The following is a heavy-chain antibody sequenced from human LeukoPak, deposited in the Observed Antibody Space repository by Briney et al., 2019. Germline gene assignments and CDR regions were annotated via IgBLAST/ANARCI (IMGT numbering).Heavy chain of an antibody. Sequence: SETLSLTCAVYGGSLNDYHWTWVRQTPGKGLGWIGEIHRSGSTNSNPSLKSRVEMSIDTSKNHFSLNLTSVTAADTAVYYCVRGGGGYFIWGQGATVTVSS. V-gene: IGHV4-34*01. CDR2: IHRSGST. J-gene: IGHJ3*02. CDR1: GGSLNDYH. CDR3: VRGGGGYFI. D-gene: IGHD3-16*01.